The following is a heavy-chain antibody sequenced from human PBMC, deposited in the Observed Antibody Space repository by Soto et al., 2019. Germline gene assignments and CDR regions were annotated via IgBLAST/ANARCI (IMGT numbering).Heavy chain of an antibody. CDR3: ARQVTTIYYYFDY. D-gene: IGHD5-12*01. J-gene: IGHJ4*02. Sequence: PSETLPLTCTVSGGSITSYYWSWIRQPPGKGLEWIGFIYYSGSTSYNPSLKSRVSISVDTSKNQFSLKLSSVTAADTAVYYCARQVTTIYYYFDYWGQGALVTVSS. CDR2: IYYSGST. V-gene: IGHV4-59*08. CDR1: GGSITSYY.